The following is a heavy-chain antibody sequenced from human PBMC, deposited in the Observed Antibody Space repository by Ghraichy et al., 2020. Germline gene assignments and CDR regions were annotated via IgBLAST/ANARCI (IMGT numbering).Heavy chain of an antibody. CDR3: AKDLGTWKNHAYFQH. D-gene: IGHD1/OR15-1a*01. V-gene: IGHV3-30*18. CDR2: ISYDGSNK. Sequence: GGSLRLSCAASGFTFSRYGMLWVREAPGKGLEWVAVISYDGSNKYYADSVKGRFTISRDNYKNTLYLQMNSLRAEDTAVYYCAKDLGTWKNHAYFQHWGQGTLVTVSS. J-gene: IGHJ1*01. CDR1: GFTFSRYG.